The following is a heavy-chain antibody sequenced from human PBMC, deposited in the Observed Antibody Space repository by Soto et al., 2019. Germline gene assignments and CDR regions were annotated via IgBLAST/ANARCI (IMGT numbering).Heavy chain of an antibody. V-gene: IGHV3-53*02. D-gene: IGHD2-21*01. CDR3: ARKTDSAGDGDY. Sequence: EVRLVETGGGLIQPGGSLRLSCAVSGFIVSSNYMYWVRQAPGKGLEWVSLIYGGGSTYYADSVKGRFTISRDNSKNTLYLQMNSLRAEDTAVYYCARKTDSAGDGDYWGQGTLVTVSS. CDR1: GFIVSSNY. J-gene: IGHJ4*02. CDR2: IYGGGST.